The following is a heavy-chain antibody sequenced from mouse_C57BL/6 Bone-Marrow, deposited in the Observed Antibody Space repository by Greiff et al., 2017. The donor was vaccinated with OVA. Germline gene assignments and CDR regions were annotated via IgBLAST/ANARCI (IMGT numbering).Heavy chain of an antibody. CDR1: GFTFSSYG. CDR3: ARGGSYYSNWFAY. J-gene: IGHJ3*01. Sequence: EVKVVESGGDLVKPGGSLKLSCAASGFTFSSYGMSWVRQTPDKRLEWVATISSGGSYTYYPDSVKGRFTISRDNAKNTLYLQMSSLKSEDTAMYYCARGGSYYSNWFAYWGQGTLVTVSA. D-gene: IGHD2-5*01. CDR2: ISSGGSYT. V-gene: IGHV5-6*01.